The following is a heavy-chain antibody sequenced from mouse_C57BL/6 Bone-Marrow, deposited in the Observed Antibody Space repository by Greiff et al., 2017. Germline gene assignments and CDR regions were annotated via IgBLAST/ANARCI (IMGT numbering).Heavy chain of an antibody. CDR3: ARGGFAGFDY. V-gene: IGHV1-26*01. CDR2: INPNNGGT. D-gene: IGHD3-1*01. Sequence: EVQLQQSGPELVKPGASVKISCKASGYTFTDYYMNWVKQSHGQSLEWIGDINPNNGGTSYNQKFKGKATFTVDKSSSTAYMELRSLTSEDSAVYYCARGGFAGFDYWGQGTTLTVSS. CDR1: GYTFTDYY. J-gene: IGHJ2*01.